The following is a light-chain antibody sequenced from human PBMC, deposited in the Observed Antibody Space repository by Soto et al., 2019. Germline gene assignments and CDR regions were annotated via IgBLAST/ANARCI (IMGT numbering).Light chain of an antibody. V-gene: IGKV1-39*01. CDR1: QSINNY. CDR3: QQSYSTPIT. CDR2: AAS. Sequence: DIQMTQSPSSLTASVGDRITITCRASQSINNYLNWYQQNPGKAPKLLIYAASSLQSGVPSRFSGSESVSDFTLTITSLQPEDCANYYCQQSYSTPITVGQGTRLEIE. J-gene: IGKJ5*01.